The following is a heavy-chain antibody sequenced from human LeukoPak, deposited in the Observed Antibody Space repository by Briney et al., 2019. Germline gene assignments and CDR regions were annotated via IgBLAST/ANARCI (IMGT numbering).Heavy chain of an antibody. V-gene: IGHV1-2*02. CDR3: ARVFARGGEISGSYYYY. J-gene: IGHJ4*02. CDR1: GYTFTGYY. D-gene: IGHD1-26*01. Sequence: ASVKVSCKASGYTFTGYYMHWVRQAPGQGLEWMGWINPNSGGTNYAQKFQGRVTMTRDTSISTAYMELSRLRSDDTAVYYCARVFARGGEISGSYYYYWGQGTLVTVSS. CDR2: INPNSGGT.